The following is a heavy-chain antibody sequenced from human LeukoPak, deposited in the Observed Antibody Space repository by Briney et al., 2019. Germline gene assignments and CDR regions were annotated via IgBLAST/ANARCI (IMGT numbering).Heavy chain of an antibody. Sequence: GGSLRLSCAASGFTFSSYGMHWVRQAPGKGLKWVANIKQDGSEKYYVDSVKGRFTISRDNAKDSLYLQMNSLRAEDTAVYYCVYSGDYEKGYWGQGTLVTVSS. J-gene: IGHJ4*02. D-gene: IGHD4-17*01. V-gene: IGHV3-7*01. CDR1: GFTFSSYG. CDR2: IKQDGSEK. CDR3: VYSGDYEKGY.